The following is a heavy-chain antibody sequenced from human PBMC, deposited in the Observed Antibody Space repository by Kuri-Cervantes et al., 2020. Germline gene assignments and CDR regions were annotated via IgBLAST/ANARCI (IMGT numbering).Heavy chain of an antibody. CDR2: IIPIFGTA. J-gene: IGHJ2*01. V-gene: IGHV1-69*13. Sequence: SVKVSCKASGGTFSSYAISWVRQAPGQGLEWMGGIIPIFGTANYAQKFQGRVTITADESTSTAYMELSSLRSEDTAVYYCARHVPGDSRDWYFDLWGHGTLVTVSS. CDR1: GGTFSSYA. D-gene: IGHD7-27*01. CDR3: ARHVPGDSRDWYFDL.